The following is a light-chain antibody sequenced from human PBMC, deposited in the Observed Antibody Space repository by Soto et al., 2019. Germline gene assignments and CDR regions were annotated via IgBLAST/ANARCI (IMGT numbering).Light chain of an antibody. CDR3: QQYDNYSPWT. CDR1: QSISRW. J-gene: IGKJ1*01. V-gene: IGKV1-5*01. CDR2: DAS. Sequence: DVQMTQSPSTLSASVGDRVTITCRASQSISRWLAWHQQKPGKAPKLLIYDASSLESGVPSRFSGRGSGREFTLTISSLQPDDFATYYCQQYDNYSPWTFGQGTKVDIK.